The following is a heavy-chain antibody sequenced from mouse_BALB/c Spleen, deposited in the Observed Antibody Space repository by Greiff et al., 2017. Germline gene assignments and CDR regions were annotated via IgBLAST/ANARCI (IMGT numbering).Heavy chain of an antibody. D-gene: IGHD2-2*01. J-gene: IGHJ3*01. CDR2: ISYSGST. CDR3: ASREGYDGGLWFAY. Sequence: VQLKQSGPSLVKPSQTLSLTCSVTGDSITSGYWNWIRKFPGNKLEYMGYISYSGSTYYNPSLKSRISITRDTSKNQYYLQLNSVTTEDTATYYCASREGYDGGLWFAYWGQGTLVTVSA. CDR1: GDSITSGY. V-gene: IGHV3-8*02.